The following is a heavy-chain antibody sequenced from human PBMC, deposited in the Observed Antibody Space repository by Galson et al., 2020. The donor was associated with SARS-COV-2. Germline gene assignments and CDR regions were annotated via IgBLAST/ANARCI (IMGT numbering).Heavy chain of an antibody. V-gene: IGHV3-33*01. CDR2: IWYDGSNK. J-gene: IGHJ4*02. CDR1: GFTFSDYG. CDR3: ARDRGVTTTQPCLDY. Sequence: GESLKISCAASGFTFSDYGMHWVRQAPGKGLEWVAVIWYDGSNKYYADSVKGRFTISRDNSKNTLYLQMNSLRAEDTAVYYCARDRGVTTTQPCLDYWGQGTLVTVSS. D-gene: IGHD5-12*01.